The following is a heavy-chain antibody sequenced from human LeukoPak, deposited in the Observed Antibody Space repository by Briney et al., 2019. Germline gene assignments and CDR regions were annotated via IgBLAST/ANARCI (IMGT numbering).Heavy chain of an antibody. V-gene: IGHV3-23*01. CDR2: INAVGIVT. J-gene: IGHJ4*02. Sequence: GGCLRLSCAASGFSFSSYALSWVRQAPGKGLEWVSAINAVGIVTYYADSVEGRFTISRDNSKNTLYLQMSSLRAEDTAIYYCARGHASSGGYFDYWGQGDLVTV. CDR1: GFSFSSYA. CDR3: ARGHASSGGYFDY. D-gene: IGHD3-10*01.